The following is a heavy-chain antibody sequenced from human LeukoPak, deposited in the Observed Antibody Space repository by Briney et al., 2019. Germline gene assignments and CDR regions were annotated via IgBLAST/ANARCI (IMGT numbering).Heavy chain of an antibody. CDR2: SYSSGST. J-gene: IGHJ6*03. CDR1: GGSISGYY. CDR3: ARTAYYYMDV. V-gene: IGHV4-59*01. Sequence: SETLSLTCSVSGGSISGYYWSWIRQPPGKGLEWIGYSYSSGSTSYNPSLKSRVTISVDTSKNQFSLNLTSVTAADTAVYYCARTAYYYMDVWGKGTTVTVSS.